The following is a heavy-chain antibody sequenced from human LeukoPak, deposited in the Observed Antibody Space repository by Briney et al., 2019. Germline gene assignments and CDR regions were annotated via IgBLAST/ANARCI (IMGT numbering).Heavy chain of an antibody. D-gene: IGHD2-21*02. CDR1: GFTISSYA. Sequence: GGSLRLSCAASGFTISSYAMHWVRQAPGKGLEWVAVISYDGSNKYYADSVKGRFTISRDNSKNTLYLQMNSLRAEDTAVYYCARDGNVVVTAILWLATDWGQGTLVTVSS. CDR3: ARDGNVVVTAILWLATD. J-gene: IGHJ4*02. V-gene: IGHV3-30-3*01. CDR2: ISYDGSNK.